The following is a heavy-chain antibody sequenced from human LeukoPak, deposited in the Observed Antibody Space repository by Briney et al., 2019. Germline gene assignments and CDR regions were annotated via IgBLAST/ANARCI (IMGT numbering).Heavy chain of an antibody. Sequence: AAVKVSCKASGYTFNTYGMNWVRQAPGQGLEWMGWINPNSGDTNYAQKFQGRVTMTRDTSISTAYMELSRLRADDTAVYYCARAGGAYYYDSSGYYYYWGQGTLVTVSS. V-gene: IGHV1-2*02. CDR3: ARAGGAYYYDSSGYYYY. CDR2: INPNSGDT. CDR1: GYTFNTYG. D-gene: IGHD3-22*01. J-gene: IGHJ4*02.